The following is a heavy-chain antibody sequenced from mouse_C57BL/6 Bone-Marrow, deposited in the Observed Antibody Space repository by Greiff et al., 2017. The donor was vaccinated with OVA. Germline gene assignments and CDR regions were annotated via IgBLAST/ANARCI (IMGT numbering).Heavy chain of an antibody. Sequence: EVHLVESGGGLVKPGGSLKLSCAASGFTFSDYGMHWVRQAPEKGLEWVAYISSGSSTIYYADTVKGRFPISRDNAKNTLFLQMTSLRSEDTAMYYCARRYYYGSSYWYFDVWGTGTTVTVSS. CDR1: GFTFSDYG. D-gene: IGHD1-1*01. J-gene: IGHJ1*03. CDR3: ARRYYYGSSYWYFDV. CDR2: ISSGSSTI. V-gene: IGHV5-17*01.